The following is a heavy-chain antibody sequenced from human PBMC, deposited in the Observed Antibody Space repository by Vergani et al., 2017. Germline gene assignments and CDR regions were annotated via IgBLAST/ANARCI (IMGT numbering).Heavy chain of an antibody. D-gene: IGHD3-10*01. V-gene: IGHV4-39*07. CDR1: GGSISSSSYY. CDR3: ACSGSYYFDY. J-gene: IGHJ4*02. Sequence: QLQLQESGPGLVKPSETLSLTCTVSGGSISSSSYYWGWIRQPPGKGLEWIGGIYYSGSTYYNPSLKSRVTISVDTSKNQFSLKLSSVTAADTAVYYCACSGSYYFDYWGQGTLVTVSS. CDR2: IYYSGST.